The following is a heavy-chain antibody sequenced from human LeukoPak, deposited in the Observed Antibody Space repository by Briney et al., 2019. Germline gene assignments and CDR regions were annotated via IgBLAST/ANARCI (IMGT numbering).Heavy chain of an antibody. Sequence: PSETLSLTCAVYGGSFSGYYWSWIRQPPGKGLEWIGEINHSGSTNYNPSLKSRVTISVDTSKNQFSLKLSSVTAADTAVYYCARTIAVAGTGSGTFDYWGQGTLVTVSS. CDR2: INHSGST. D-gene: IGHD6-19*01. CDR1: GGSFSGYY. CDR3: ARTIAVAGTGSGTFDY. V-gene: IGHV4-34*01. J-gene: IGHJ4*02.